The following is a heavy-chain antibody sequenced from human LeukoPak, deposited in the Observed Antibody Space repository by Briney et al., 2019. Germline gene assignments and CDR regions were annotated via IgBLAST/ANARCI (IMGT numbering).Heavy chain of an antibody. CDR3: AREGEFAFDI. CDR1: GGTFSSYA. J-gene: IGHJ3*02. CDR2: MIPIFGTA. D-gene: IGHD3-16*01. Sequence: SVKVSCKASGGTFSSYAISWVRQAPGQGFEWMGGMIPIFGTANYAQKFQGRVTITADESTSTAYMELSSLRSEDTAVYYCAREGEFAFDIWGQGTMVTVSS. V-gene: IGHV1-69*01.